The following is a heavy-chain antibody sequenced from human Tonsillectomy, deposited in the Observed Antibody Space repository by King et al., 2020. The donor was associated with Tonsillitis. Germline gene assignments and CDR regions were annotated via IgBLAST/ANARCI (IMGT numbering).Heavy chain of an antibody. Sequence: VRLVESGGGLVQPGGSLRLSCAASGFTFSSYWMSWVRQAPGKGLEWVANIKQDGSEKYYVDSVKGRFTISRDNAKNSLYLQMNSLRAEDTAVYYCARGLGAGYYDSTVWAGGMDVWGQGTTVTVSS. CDR1: GFTFSSYW. D-gene: IGHD3-22*01. V-gene: IGHV3-7*01. CDR3: ARGLGAGYYDSTVWAGGMDV. J-gene: IGHJ6*02. CDR2: IKQDGSEK.